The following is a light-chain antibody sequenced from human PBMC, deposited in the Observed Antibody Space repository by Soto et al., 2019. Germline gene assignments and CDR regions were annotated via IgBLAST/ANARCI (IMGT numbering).Light chain of an antibody. CDR1: SSDVGSYDL. CDR2: DVT. CDR3: CSYAGSDTYV. Sequence: QSVLTQPASVAGSPVQSITISCTGTSSDVGSYDLVSWYQEHPGKAPKLVISDVTKRPSGVSNRCSGSKSGNTASLTISGLQAEDEADYYCCSYAGSDTYVFGTGTKVTVL. J-gene: IGLJ1*01. V-gene: IGLV2-23*02.